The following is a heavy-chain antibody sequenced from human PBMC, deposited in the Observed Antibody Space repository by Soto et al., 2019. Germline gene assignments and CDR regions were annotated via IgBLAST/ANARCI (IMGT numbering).Heavy chain of an antibody. Sequence: QVQLVQSGAEVKKPGASVKVSCKASGYTFTGYYMHWVRQAPGQGLEWMGWINPNSGGTNYAQKLQGRVTRTSDTSISTAYMELSMLRSDDTAVYYCASHCSGGSCDGVDRAFDIWCQGTMVTVSA. CDR1: GYTFTGYY. CDR3: ASHCSGGSCDGVDRAFDI. D-gene: IGHD2-15*01. V-gene: IGHV1-2*02. CDR2: INPNSGGT. J-gene: IGHJ3*02.